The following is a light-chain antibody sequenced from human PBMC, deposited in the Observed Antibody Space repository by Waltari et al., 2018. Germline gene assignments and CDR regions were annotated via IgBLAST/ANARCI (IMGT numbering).Light chain of an antibody. CDR2: GSS. CDR1: ASNLGAGYD. CDR3: QSYDTSLSVV. V-gene: IGLV1-40*01. J-gene: IGLJ3*02. Sequence: QSVLTQPPSVSGAPGQRVPISCTGSASNLGAGYDLHWYQQLPRAAPKLLIYGSSTRPLGVPDRFFGSTSGTSASLAITGLQAEDEADYYCQSYDTSLSVVFGGGTKLTVL.